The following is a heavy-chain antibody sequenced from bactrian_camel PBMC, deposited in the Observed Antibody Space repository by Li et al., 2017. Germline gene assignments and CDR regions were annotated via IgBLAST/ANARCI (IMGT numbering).Heavy chain of an antibody. CDR3: AAAPIVRVGGLCSIPTPFRS. CDR2: VYTGGGDE. CDR1: GYLYAQYC. Sequence: VQLVESGGGSVQAGGSLKLSCAVSGYLYAQYCMGWFRQSPGNQREGIAAVYTGGGDEHYADSVKGRFIITRVKAKDLVYLQMNGLQPEDTGIYYCAAAPIVRVGGLCSIPTPFRSWGQGTQVTVS. D-gene: IGHD4*01. V-gene: IGHV3S53*01. J-gene: IGHJ4*01.